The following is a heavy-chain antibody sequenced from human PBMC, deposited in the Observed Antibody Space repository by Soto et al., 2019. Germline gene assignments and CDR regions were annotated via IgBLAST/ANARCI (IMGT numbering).Heavy chain of an antibody. D-gene: IGHD3-3*01. V-gene: IGHV3-30-3*01. CDR3: ERGLSDFWSGYHFDY. J-gene: IGHJ4*02. Sequence: QVQLVESGGGVVQPGRSLRLSCAASGFTFSSYAMQWVRQAPGKGLEWVAVISYDGSNKYYADSVKGRFTISRDNSKNTLYLQMNSLRAEDTAVYYCERGLSDFWSGYHFDYWGQGTPVTVSS. CDR2: ISYDGSNK. CDR1: GFTFSSYA.